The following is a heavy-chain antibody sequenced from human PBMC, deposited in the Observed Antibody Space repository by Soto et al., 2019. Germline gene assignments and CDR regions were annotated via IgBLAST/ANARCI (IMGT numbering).Heavy chain of an antibody. J-gene: IGHJ5*02. D-gene: IGHD2-2*01. Sequence: SETLSLTCTVSGGSISSYYWSWIRQPPGKGLEWIGYIYYSGSTNYNPSLKSRVTISVDTSKNQFSLKLSSVTAADTAVYYCARNRPPVLYQLHPTFWFDPWGQGTLVTVSS. CDR1: GGSISSYY. V-gene: IGHV4-59*01. CDR2: IYYSGST. CDR3: ARNRPPVLYQLHPTFWFDP.